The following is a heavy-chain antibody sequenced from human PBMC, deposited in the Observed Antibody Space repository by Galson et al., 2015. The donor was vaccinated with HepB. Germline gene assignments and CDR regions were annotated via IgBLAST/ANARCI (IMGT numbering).Heavy chain of an antibody. V-gene: IGHV1-69*13. D-gene: IGHD3-22*01. CDR3: ASPDSSGYYLGPYYFDY. CDR1: GGTFSSYA. Sequence: SVKVSCKASGGTFSSYAISWVRQAPGQGLEWMGGIIPIFGTANYAQKFQGRVTITADESTSTAYMELSSLRSEDTAVYYCASPDSSGYYLGPYYFDYWGQGTLVTVSS. CDR2: IIPIFGTA. J-gene: IGHJ4*02.